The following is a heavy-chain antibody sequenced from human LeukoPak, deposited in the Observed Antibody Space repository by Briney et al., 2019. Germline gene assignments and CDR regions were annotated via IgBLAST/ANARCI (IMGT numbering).Heavy chain of an antibody. CDR3: ARDHGVTRGYFDL. CDR2: ISYDGSNK. J-gene: IGHJ2*01. CDR1: GFTFSSYA. Sequence: GRSLRLSCAASGFTFSSYAMHWVRQAPGKGLEWVAVISYDGSNKYYADSVKGRFTISRDNSKNTLYLQMNSLRAEDTAVYYCARDHGVTRGYFDLWGRGTLVTVSS. V-gene: IGHV3-30-3*01. D-gene: IGHD2-21*02.